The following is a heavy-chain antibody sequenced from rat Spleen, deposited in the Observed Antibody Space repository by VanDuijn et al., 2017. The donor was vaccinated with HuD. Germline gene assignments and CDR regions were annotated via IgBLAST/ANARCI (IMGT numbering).Heavy chain of an antibody. Sequence: QVQLKESGPGLVQPSQTLSLTCTVSGFSLTSYNVHWVRQPTGKGLEWIAAITSGGTTYYNSPLKSRLSISRDTSKSQVYLKMNSLQTGDTATYYCARADVASISTDGFWGQGVMVTVSS. CDR2: ITSGGTT. J-gene: IGHJ2*01. D-gene: IGHD1-2*01. CDR3: ARADVASISTDGF. CDR1: GFSLTSYN. V-gene: IGHV2-30*01.